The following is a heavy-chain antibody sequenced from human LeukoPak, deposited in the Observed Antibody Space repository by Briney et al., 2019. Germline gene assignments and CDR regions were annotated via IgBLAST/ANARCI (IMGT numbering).Heavy chain of an antibody. V-gene: IGHV3-30*02. D-gene: IGHD3-16*02. CDR3: ARRNFDNIWESHRYPAGFDH. CDR2: VRYDGNNK. Sequence: HTGGSLRLSCAASGFTFNTYGMHWIRQAPGKGLEWVTFVRYDGNNKYYADSVKGRFTISRDNSKNTLYLQMNSLRAEDTAVYYCARRNFDNIWESHRYPAGFDHWGQGTLVTVSS. CDR1: GFTFNTYG. J-gene: IGHJ4*02.